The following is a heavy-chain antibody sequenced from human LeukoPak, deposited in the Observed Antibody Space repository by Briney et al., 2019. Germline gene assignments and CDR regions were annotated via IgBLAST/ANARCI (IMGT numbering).Heavy chain of an antibody. CDR1: GGTFSSYA. CDR3: ARRSISAAAGTNWFDP. CDR2: IIPIFGTA. J-gene: IGHJ5*02. D-gene: IGHD6-13*01. V-gene: IGHV1-69*05. Sequence: SVKVSCKASGGTFSSYAISWVRQAPGQGLEWMGRIIPIFGTANYAQKFQGRVTITTDESTSTAYMELSSLRSEDTAVYYCARRSISAAAGTNWFDPWGQGTLVTVSS.